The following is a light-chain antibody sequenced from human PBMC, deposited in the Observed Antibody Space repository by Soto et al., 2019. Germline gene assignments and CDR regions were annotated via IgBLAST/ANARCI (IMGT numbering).Light chain of an antibody. V-gene: IGKV1-5*03. CDR2: KAS. CDR1: QSISTW. Sequence: DIPMTQSPSTLSASVGDRVTITCRASQSISTWLAWYQQKPGKAPNPLIYKASSLESGVPSRFSGSGSGTEFTLTISSLQPDDFATYYCRHYNSYSETFGQGTKVEIK. CDR3: RHYNSYSET. J-gene: IGKJ1*01.